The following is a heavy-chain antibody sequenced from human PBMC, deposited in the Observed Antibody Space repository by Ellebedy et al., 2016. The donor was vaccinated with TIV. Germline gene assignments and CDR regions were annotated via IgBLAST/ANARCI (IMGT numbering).Heavy chain of an antibody. CDR2: ISGSGGNT. J-gene: IGHJ5*02. CDR3: AKGITAAVVEGSLFDP. D-gene: IGHD6-13*01. Sequence: GGSLRLXXAASGFTFSSYTMRWVRQAPGKGLEWVSDISGSGGNTYYADSVKGRFTISRDNSKNTLYLQMNSLRVEDTAVYYCAKGITAAVVEGSLFDPWGQGTLVTVSS. V-gene: IGHV3-23*01. CDR1: GFTFSSYT.